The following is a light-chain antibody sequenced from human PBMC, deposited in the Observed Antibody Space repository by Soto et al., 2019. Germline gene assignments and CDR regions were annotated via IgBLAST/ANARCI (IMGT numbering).Light chain of an antibody. CDR3: QQYKNWPPIT. CDR2: GAS. CDR1: QSVGSD. J-gene: IGKJ5*01. Sequence: ETVMTQSPATPSVSPGDRATLSCRASQSVGSDLAWYQQKRGQAPRLLIYGASTRATGIPARFSGSASGTEFTLTISGLQSEDFAVYYCQQYKNWPPITFGQGTRLEIK. V-gene: IGKV3-15*01.